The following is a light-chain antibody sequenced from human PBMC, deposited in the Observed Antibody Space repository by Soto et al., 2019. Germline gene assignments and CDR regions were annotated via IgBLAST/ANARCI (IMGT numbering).Light chain of an antibody. V-gene: IGKV3-15*01. CDR3: QHYGTSLYT. CDR2: GTS. J-gene: IGKJ2*01. Sequence: EIVMTQSPATLSVSPGERATLSCRASQDISTNLAWYQHKRGQPPRLLIYGTSTRATGIPARFNGSGSGTEFSLTISRLEPEDFAVYYCQHYGTSLYTFGQGTKLEIK. CDR1: QDISTN.